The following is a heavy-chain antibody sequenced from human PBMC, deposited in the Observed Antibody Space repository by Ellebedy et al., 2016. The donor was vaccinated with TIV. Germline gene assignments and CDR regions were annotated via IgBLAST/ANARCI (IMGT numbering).Heavy chain of an antibody. J-gene: IGHJ4*02. CDR1: GGTFSSYA. CDR2: IIPIFGTA. V-gene: IGHV1-69*06. CDR3: ARDVPADAAALLDY. D-gene: IGHD2-2*01. Sequence: AASVKVSCKASGGTFSSYAISWVRQAPGQGLEWMGGIIPIFGTANYAQKFQGRVTITADKSTSTAYMELRSLRSDDTGVYFCARDVPADAAALLDYWGQGTRVTVSS.